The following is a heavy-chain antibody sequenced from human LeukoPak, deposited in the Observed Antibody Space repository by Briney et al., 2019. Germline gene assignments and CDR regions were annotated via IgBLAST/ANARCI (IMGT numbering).Heavy chain of an antibody. V-gene: IGHV3-53*01. J-gene: IGHJ4*02. D-gene: IGHD6-13*01. CDR2: IYSGGST. CDR3: ARAGYSSSWYSVLYYFDY. CDR1: GFTFSGHN. Sequence: GGSLRLSCAASGFTFSGHNMSWVRQAPGKGLEWVSVIYSGGSTYYADSVKGRFTISRDNSKNTLYLQMNSLRAEDTAVYYCARAGYSSSWYSVLYYFDYWGQGTLVTVSS.